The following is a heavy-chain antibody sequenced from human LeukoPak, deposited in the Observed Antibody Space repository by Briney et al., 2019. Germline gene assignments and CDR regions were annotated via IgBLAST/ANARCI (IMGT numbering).Heavy chain of an antibody. CDR2: IYYSGST. Sequence: SETLSLTCTVSGGSISSSSYYWGWIRQPPGKGLERIGSIYYSGSTYYNPSLKSRVTISVDTSKNQFSLKLSSVTAADTAVYYCARSYGVGPPNFDYWGQGTLVTVSS. V-gene: IGHV4-39*07. CDR1: GGSISSSSYY. CDR3: ARSYGVGPPNFDY. D-gene: IGHD2-8*01. J-gene: IGHJ4*02.